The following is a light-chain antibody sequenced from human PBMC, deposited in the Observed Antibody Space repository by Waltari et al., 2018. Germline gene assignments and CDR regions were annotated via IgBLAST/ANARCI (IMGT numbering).Light chain of an antibody. CDR1: SSDVGRYNL. V-gene: IGLV2-23*02. CDR2: EVI. CDR3: CALVCGSSPI. Sequence: QSALAQPASVSGSPGQSITIPCTGTSSDVGRYNLVSWYQQHPDKVPKLMIYEVITRPSGVSNRYYGSKSGNTASLTFPGVQAEDEAYYYCCALVCGSSPIFGGGTKMTFL. J-gene: IGLJ2*01.